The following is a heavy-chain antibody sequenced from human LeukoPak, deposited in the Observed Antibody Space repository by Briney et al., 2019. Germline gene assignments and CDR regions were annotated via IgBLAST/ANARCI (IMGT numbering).Heavy chain of an antibody. CDR3: AKEDVVVITIRYFQH. D-gene: IGHD3-22*01. Sequence: PGGSLRLSCAASGFTFSIYDMHWVRQAPGKGLEWVAVISYDGSNKYYADSVKGRFTISRDNSKNTLYLQMNSLRTEDTAIYYCAKEDVVVITIRYFQHWGQGTLVTVSS. J-gene: IGHJ1*01. CDR1: GFTFSIYD. V-gene: IGHV3-30*18. CDR2: ISYDGSNK.